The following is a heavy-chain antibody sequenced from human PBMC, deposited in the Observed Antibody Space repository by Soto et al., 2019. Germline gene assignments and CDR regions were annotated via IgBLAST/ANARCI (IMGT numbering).Heavy chain of an antibody. CDR2: IYPSDSDT. Sequence: GESLKISCKGSGYNFAGYWIAWVRQMPGKGLELMGIIYPSDSDTRYRPSFQGQVTISADKSISSAYLQWSSLRASDTAMYYCARGGVSTRTFDYWGQGTLVTVSS. CDR3: ARGGVSTRTFDY. J-gene: IGHJ4*02. V-gene: IGHV5-51*01. D-gene: IGHD3-3*01. CDR1: GYNFAGYW.